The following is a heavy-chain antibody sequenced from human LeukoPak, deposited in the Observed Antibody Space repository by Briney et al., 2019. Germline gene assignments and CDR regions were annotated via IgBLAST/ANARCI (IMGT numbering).Heavy chain of an antibody. CDR2: INPNSGGT. J-gene: IGHJ4*02. Sequence: KXSXKAXGXTFTGYYMHWVRQAPGQGLEWMGWINPNSGGTNYAQKFQGRVTMTRDTSISTAYMELSRLRSDDTAVYYCASEGWLQSVDYWGQGTLVTVSS. CDR3: ASEGWLQSVDY. D-gene: IGHD5-24*01. V-gene: IGHV1-2*02. CDR1: GXTFTGYY.